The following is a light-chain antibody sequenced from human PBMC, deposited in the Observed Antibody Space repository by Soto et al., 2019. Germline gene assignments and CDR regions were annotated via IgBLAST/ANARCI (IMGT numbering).Light chain of an antibody. CDR3: TSYAGNNNFCV. J-gene: IGLJ1*01. CDR2: EVS. CDR1: SSDVGGYDY. V-gene: IGLV2-8*01. Sequence: QSALTQPPSASGSPGQSVTISCIGTSSDVGGYDYVSWYQQHPGKAPKLIISEVSKRPSGVPDRFSGSKSGNTASLTVSGLQAEDEADYYCTSYAGNNNFCVFGTGTKATVL.